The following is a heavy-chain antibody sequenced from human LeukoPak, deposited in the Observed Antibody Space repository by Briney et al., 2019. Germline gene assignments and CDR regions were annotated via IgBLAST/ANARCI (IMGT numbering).Heavy chain of an antibody. D-gene: IGHD3-3*01. J-gene: IGHJ4*02. CDR3: AREGGFYRPLDY. Sequence: SETLSLTSGVSGGSITTTNWWTWVRQPPGKGLEWIGEVHLDGRTNYNPSLESRLTISVDLSENHISLRLTSVTAADTAVYYCAREGGFYRPLDYSGQGTLVTVSS. CDR2: VHLDGRT. V-gene: IGHV4-4*02. CDR1: GGSITTTNW.